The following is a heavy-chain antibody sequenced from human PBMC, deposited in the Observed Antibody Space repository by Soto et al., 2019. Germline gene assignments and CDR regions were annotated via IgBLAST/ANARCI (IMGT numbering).Heavy chain of an antibody. D-gene: IGHD2-2*01. CDR1: GGTFSSYT. CDR2: IIPILGLA. Sequence: QVQLVQSGAEVKKPGSSVKVSCKASGGTFSSYTISWVRQAPGQGLEWMGRIIPILGLANYAQKFQGRVTITADKSTSTAYMELSSLRSEDTAVYYCARDSGYCSSTSCYVDYWGQGTLVTVSS. V-gene: IGHV1-69*08. CDR3: ARDSGYCSSTSCYVDY. J-gene: IGHJ4*02.